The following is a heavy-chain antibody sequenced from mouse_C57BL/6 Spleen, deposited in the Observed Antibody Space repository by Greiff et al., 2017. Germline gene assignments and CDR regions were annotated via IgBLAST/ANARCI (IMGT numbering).Heavy chain of an antibody. CDR2: IDPEDGDT. CDR3: TTGGLRGGRYYAMGY. D-gene: IGHD2-4*01. J-gene: IGHJ4*01. V-gene: IGHV14-1*01. CDR1: GFTIKDYY. Sequence: EVQLQQSGAELVRPGASVKLSCTASGFTIKDYYMHWVKQRPEQGLEWIGRIDPEDGDTEYAPKFQGKATMTADTSSNTAYLQLSSLTSEDTAVYYCTTGGLRGGRYYAMGYWGQGTSVTVSS.